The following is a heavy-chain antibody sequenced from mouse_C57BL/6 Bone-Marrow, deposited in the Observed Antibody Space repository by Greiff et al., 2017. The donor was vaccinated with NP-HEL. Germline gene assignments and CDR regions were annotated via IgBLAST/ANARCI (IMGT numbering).Heavy chain of an antibody. V-gene: IGHV1-59*01. Sequence: VQLQQPGAELVRPGTSVKLSCKASGYTFTSYWMHWVKQRPGQGLEWIGVIDPSDSYTNYNQKFKGKATLTVDTSSSTAYMQLSSLTSEDSAVYYCARPGAWYWYYDVGGTGTTVTVSA. CDR2: IDPSDSYT. CDR1: GYTFTSYW. J-gene: IGHJ1*03. CDR3: ARPGAWYWYYDV. D-gene: IGHD3-1*01.